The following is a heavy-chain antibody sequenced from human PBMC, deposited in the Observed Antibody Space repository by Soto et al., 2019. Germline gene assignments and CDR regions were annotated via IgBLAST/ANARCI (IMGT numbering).Heavy chain of an antibody. CDR1: GYAFTTFW. CDR3: ARLFCSTTTCDSWFDP. CDR2: IDPRDSYV. D-gene: IGHD2-2*01. Sequence: PVESLKISCTGFGYAFTTFWISWVRQMPWKGLEWMGRIDPRDSYVNYSPSFQGHVTISLDKSISTAYLQWGSLKASDTAMYYCARLFCSTTTCDSWFDPWGQGTLVTVSS. J-gene: IGHJ5*02. V-gene: IGHV5-10-1*01.